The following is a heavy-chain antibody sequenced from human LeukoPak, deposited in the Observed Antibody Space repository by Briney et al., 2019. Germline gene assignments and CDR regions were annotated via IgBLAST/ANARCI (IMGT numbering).Heavy chain of an antibody. CDR3: ARVQTNYDILTGYYIGYYFDY. CDR1: GGSISSYY. CDR2: IYYSGST. J-gene: IGHJ4*02. Sequence: PSETLSLTCTVSGGSISSYYWSWIRQPPGKGLEWIGYIYYSGSTNYNPSLKSRVTISVDTSKNQFSLKLSSVTAADTAVYYCARVQTNYDILTGYYIGYYFDYWGQGTLVTVSS. V-gene: IGHV4-59*01. D-gene: IGHD3-9*01.